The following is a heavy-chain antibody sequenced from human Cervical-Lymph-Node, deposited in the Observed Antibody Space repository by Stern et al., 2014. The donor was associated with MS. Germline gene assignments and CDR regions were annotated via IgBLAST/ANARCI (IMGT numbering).Heavy chain of an antibody. CDR1: GFSFSRYA. CDR2: IWYDGSNP. V-gene: IGHV3-33*01. J-gene: IGHJ4*02. CDR3: ASAYSSSHYYFDY. D-gene: IGHD6-13*01. Sequence: DQLAESGGGVVQPGRSLRLSCAASGFSFSRYAMHLVRQVPGKGLVWVALIWYDGSNPYYADSETGRFTISRDNFKNTLYLQMNSLRAEDTAVYYCASAYSSSHYYFDYWGQGTLVTVSS.